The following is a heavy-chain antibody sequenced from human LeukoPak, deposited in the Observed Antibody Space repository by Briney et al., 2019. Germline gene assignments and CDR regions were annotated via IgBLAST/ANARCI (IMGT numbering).Heavy chain of an antibody. CDR3: ARESWAPYD. CDR2: IKQDGSGR. Sequence: PGGSLRLSCAASGFTFTKYWMTWVRQAPGKGREWVANIKQDGSGRNYVDTVKGRFIISRDNAKNLLYLQMNSLRAEDTAVYYCARESWAPYDWGQGTLVTVSS. D-gene: IGHD3-3*01. J-gene: IGHJ4*02. V-gene: IGHV3-7*01. CDR1: GFTFTKYW.